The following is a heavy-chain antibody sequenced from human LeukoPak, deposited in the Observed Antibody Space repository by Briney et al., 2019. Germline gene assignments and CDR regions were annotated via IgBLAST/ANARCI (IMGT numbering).Heavy chain of an antibody. V-gene: IGHV3-30*18. CDR2: ISYDGSNK. Sequence: GGSLRLSCAASGVTFSSYAMHWVRQAPGTGLEWVAVISYDGSNKYYADSVKGRFTISRDNSKHTVYLQMNSRRADDAAVYYCEKEIVGTGCADLGQGTLVTVSS. CDR1: GVTFSSYA. CDR3: EKEIVGTGCAD. J-gene: IGHJ4*02. D-gene: IGHD1-26*01.